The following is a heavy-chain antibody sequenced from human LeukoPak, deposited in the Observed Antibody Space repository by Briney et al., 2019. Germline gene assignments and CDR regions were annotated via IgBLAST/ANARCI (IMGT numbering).Heavy chain of an antibody. D-gene: IGHD6-6*01. V-gene: IGHV4-34*01. J-gene: IGHJ6*03. CDR2: INHSGSS. CDR3: ARGVPAVYSSIHDNYYYYMDV. CDR1: GGSFSGYY. Sequence: SETLSLTCAVYGGSFSGYYWRWIRQPPGKGLVWIGEINHSGSSNYNPSLKSRVTISVDTSKNQFSLKLSSVTAADTAVYYCARGVPAVYSSIHDNYYYYMDVWGKGTTVTVSS.